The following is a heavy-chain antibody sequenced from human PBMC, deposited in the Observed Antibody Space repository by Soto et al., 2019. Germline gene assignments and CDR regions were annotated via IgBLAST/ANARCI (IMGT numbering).Heavy chain of an antibody. J-gene: IGHJ6*03. CDR1: GGSISSYY. CDR3: AREGGYGVGGYYYYYMDV. V-gene: IGHV4-59*01. Sequence: SETLSLTCTVSGGSISSYYWSWIRQPPGKGLEWIGYIYYSGSTNYNPSLKSRVTISVDTSKNQFSLKLSSVTAADTAVYYCAREGGYGVGGYYYYYMDVWGKGTTVTVSS. CDR2: IYYSGST. D-gene: IGHD6-25*01.